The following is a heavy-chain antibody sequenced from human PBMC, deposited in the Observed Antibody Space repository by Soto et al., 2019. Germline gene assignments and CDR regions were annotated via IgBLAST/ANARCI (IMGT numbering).Heavy chain of an antibody. CDR2: ISAYNGNT. CDR1: GYTFTSYG. CDR3: ARGSSPVRFLEWSFIHYGMDV. Sequence: VASVKVSCKASGYTFTSYGISWVRQAPGQGLEWMGWISAYNGNTNYAQKLQGRVTMTTDTSTSTAYMELRSLRSDDTAVYYCARGSSPVRFLEWSFIHYGMDVWGQGTTVTVSS. D-gene: IGHD3-3*01. V-gene: IGHV1-18*01. J-gene: IGHJ6*02.